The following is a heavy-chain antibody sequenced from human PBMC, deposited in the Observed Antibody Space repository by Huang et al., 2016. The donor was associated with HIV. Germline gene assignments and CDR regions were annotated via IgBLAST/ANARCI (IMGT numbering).Heavy chain of an antibody. CDR1: GGSLSGYD. CDR3: ARDATKNPRGWFDP. Sequence: QVHLQQWGAGLLKSAETLSLTCAVYGGSLSGYDWSWVRQTPGKGMEWIGEINHLGSPNYNPSLKSRVSISMDGSKKQFSLKLRSISDADTAVYFCARDATKNPRGWFDPWGQGTLVTVSS. CDR2: INHLGSP. V-gene: IGHV4-34*02. J-gene: IGHJ5*02. D-gene: IGHD3-10*01.